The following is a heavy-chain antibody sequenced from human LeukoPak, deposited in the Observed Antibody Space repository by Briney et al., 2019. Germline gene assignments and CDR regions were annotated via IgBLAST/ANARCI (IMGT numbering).Heavy chain of an antibody. CDR3: ARSRSGWFDP. Sequence: KSSETLSLTCTVSGGSISSSSYYWGWIRQPPGKGLEWIGSIYYSGSTYYNPPLKSRVTISVDTSKNQFSLKLSSVTAADTAVYYCARSRSGWFDPWGQGTLVTVSS. V-gene: IGHV4-39*01. CDR1: GGSISSSSYY. J-gene: IGHJ5*02. CDR2: IYYSGST. D-gene: IGHD3-10*01.